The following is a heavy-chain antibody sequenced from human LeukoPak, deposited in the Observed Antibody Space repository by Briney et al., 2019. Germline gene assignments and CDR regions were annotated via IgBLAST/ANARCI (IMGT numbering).Heavy chain of an antibody. J-gene: IGHJ4*02. V-gene: IGHV3-30*02. CDR1: GFTLRTYW. D-gene: IGHD4-17*01. CDR2: IRNDGRNK. Sequence: PGGSLRLSCAASGFTLRTYWMSWVRQAPGKGLEWVAFIRNDGRNKYYTDSVKGRFTISRDNSKNTLYLQMNSLRAEDTAVYYCAKDLNYGDLLDYWGQGTLVTVSS. CDR3: AKDLNYGDLLDY.